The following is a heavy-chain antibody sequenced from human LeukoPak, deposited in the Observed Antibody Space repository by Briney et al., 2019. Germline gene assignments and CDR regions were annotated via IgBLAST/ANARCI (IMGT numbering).Heavy chain of an antibody. V-gene: IGHV3-53*01. Sequence: GGSPRLSCAASGFTVSSNYMSWVRQAPGKGLEWVSAIYSGGSTYYADSVKGRFTISRDNSKNTLYLQMNSLRAEDTAVYYCARDKTHDYGDSYSGYWGQGTLVTVSS. CDR2: IYSGGST. CDR1: GFTVSSNY. D-gene: IGHD4-17*01. CDR3: ARDKTHDYGDSYSGY. J-gene: IGHJ4*02.